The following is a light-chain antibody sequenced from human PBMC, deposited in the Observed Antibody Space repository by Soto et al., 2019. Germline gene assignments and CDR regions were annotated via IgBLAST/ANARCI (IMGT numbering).Light chain of an antibody. Sequence: IQMSQSPSTLSGSVRDRVTITCRASQTIRSWLAWYQQRPGKAPKLLIYKASTVKSGVPSRFSGSGSGTEILLIISRQPDDDVAYYCYQQYSNSDTFGQGTKVDNK. CDR3: QQYSNSDT. CDR1: QTIRSW. V-gene: IGKV1-5*03. CDR2: KAS. J-gene: IGKJ1*01.